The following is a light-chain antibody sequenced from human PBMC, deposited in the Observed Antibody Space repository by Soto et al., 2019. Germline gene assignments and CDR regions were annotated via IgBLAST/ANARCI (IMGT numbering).Light chain of an antibody. J-gene: IGKJ2*03. CDR1: QSVTSNF. CDR2: GAS. V-gene: IGKV3-20*01. CDR3: QQYGNSPVS. Sequence: ELVLTQSPGTLSLSPGERATLSCRASQSVTSNFLAWYQQKPGQAPRLLIFGASTRATDIPDRFSGSGSRTGFTLTISGLEPEDFAVYYCQQYGNSPVSFGQGTKLEIK.